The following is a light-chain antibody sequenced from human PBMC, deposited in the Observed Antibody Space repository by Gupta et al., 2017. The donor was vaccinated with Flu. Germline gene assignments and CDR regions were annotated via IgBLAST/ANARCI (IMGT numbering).Light chain of an antibody. Sequence: QSVLTQPPSASGTPGQRVTISCSGSSSNIGSNTVNWYQQLPGTAPKLLIYSNNQRPSGVPDRFSGSKSGTSAALAISGLQSEDEADYYGAAWDDSLNGLVVFGGGTKLTVL. J-gene: IGLJ2*01. CDR1: SSNIGSNT. CDR3: AAWDDSLNGLVV. V-gene: IGLV1-44*01. CDR2: SNN.